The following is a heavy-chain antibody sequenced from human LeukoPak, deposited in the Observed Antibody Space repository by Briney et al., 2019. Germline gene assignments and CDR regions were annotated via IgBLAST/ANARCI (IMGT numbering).Heavy chain of an antibody. CDR1: GFTFSSYG. J-gene: IGHJ4*02. V-gene: IGHV3-30*02. D-gene: IGHD3-16*01. CDR3: AKHKAIGGGRGWYYFDY. Sequence: GGSLRLSCAASGFTFSSYGMHWVRQAPGKGLEWVAFIRYDGSNKYYADSVKGRFTISRDNSKNTLYLQMNSLRAEDTAVYYCAKHKAIGGGRGWYYFDYWGQGTLVTVSS. CDR2: IRYDGSNK.